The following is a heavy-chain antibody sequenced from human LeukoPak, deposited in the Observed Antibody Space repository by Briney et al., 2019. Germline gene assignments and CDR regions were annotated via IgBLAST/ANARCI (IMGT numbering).Heavy chain of an antibody. CDR1: RLTFSNYS. V-gene: IGHV3-21*01. CDR2: ISSSSSYI. Sequence: PGGALRLSRAASRLTFSNYSMNWVRQAPGPAREWFSSISSSSSYIYYADSVKGRFTISRDNAKTSLYLQMNSLRAGDTAVYYCARARDCYGSGSYYNIDYWGQGTLVTVSS. D-gene: IGHD3-10*01. J-gene: IGHJ4*02. CDR3: ARARDCYGSGSYYNIDY.